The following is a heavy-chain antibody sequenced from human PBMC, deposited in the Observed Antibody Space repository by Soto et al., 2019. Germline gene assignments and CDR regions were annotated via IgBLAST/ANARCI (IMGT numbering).Heavy chain of an antibody. CDR1: GFTFSNYA. Sequence: GGSLRLSCAASGFTFSNYAMHWVRQAPGKGLEWVAVISYDGSDKYNANSVKGRFTISRDNSKNTLYLQMNGLRAEDTAVYYCARDTGPNGYNYYYFGMDVWGQGTTVTVSS. V-gene: IGHV3-30-3*01. D-gene: IGHD5-18*01. CDR2: ISYDGSDK. CDR3: ARDTGPNGYNYYYFGMDV. J-gene: IGHJ6*02.